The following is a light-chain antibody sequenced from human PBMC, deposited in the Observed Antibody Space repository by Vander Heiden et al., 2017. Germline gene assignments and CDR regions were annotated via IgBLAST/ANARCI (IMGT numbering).Light chain of an antibody. CDR1: QSISSY. V-gene: IGKV1-39*01. CDR2: AAS. CDR3: QQSDSTPHT. J-gene: IGKJ3*01. Sequence: DIQMTQSPSSLSASVGDRVTITCRASQSISSYLNWYQQKPGKAPKLLIYAASSFQSGVPSTFSGSGSGTDFTLTISRLQPEDFATYYCQQSDSTPHTFGHGTKVDIK.